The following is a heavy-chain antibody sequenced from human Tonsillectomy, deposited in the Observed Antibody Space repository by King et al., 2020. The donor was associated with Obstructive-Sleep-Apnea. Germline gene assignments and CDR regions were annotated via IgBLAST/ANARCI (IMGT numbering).Heavy chain of an antibody. V-gene: IGHV4-34*01. CDR1: GGSSSGYY. J-gene: IGHJ5*02. D-gene: IGHD2-2*01. Sequence: VQLQQWGAGLLKPSETLSLTCAVYGGSSSGYYWSWIRQPPGKGLEWIGEINHSGSTNYNPSLKSRVTISVDTSKNQFSLKLSSVTAADTAVYYCARAKGYCSSTSCYPREFDPWGQGTLVTVSS. CDR3: ARAKGYCSSTSCYPREFDP. CDR2: INHSGST.